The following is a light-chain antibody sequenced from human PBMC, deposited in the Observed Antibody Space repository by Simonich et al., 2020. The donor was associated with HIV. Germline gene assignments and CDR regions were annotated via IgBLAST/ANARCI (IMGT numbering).Light chain of an antibody. CDR1: QGISSW. CDR2: AAS. V-gene: IGKV1-12*01. J-gene: IGKJ4*01. CDR3: QQANSFPLT. Sequence: DIQMPQSPSSVSASVGDRVPITFQASQGISSWLAWYPQKPGKAPKLLIYAASSLQSGVPSRFSGSGSGTDFTLTISSLQPEDFATYYCQQANSFPLTFGGGTKVEIK.